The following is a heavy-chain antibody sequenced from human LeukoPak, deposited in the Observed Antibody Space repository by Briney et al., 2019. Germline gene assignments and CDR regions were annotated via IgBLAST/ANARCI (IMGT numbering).Heavy chain of an antibody. Sequence: GRSLRLSCAASGFTFSSYGMHWVRQAPGKGLEWVAVISYDGSNKYYADSVKGRFTISRDNSKNTLYLQMNSLRAEDTAVYYCAKWVWSNWFDPWGQGTLVTVSS. V-gene: IGHV3-30*18. CDR1: GFTFSSYG. D-gene: IGHD6-13*01. CDR2: ISYDGSNK. CDR3: AKWVWSNWFDP. J-gene: IGHJ5*02.